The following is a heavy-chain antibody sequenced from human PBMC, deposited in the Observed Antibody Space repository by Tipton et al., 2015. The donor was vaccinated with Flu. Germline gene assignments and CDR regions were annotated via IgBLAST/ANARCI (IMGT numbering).Heavy chain of an antibody. D-gene: IGHD5-18*01. CDR2: IYYSGST. Sequence: LRLSCTVSGGSISRYYWSWIRQPPGKGLEWIGYIYYSGSTNYNPSLKSRVTISVDTSKNQFSLKLSSVTAADTAVYYCASASTDTAMAHGDYYYGMDVWAKGPQSPSP. CDR1: GGSISRYY. V-gene: IGHV4-59*01. J-gene: IGHJ6*02. CDR3: ASASTDTAMAHGDYYYGMDV.